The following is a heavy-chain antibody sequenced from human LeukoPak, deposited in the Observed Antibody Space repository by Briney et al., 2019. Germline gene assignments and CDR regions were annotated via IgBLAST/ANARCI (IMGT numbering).Heavy chain of an antibody. CDR1: GYTFTNYH. Sequence: GASVKVSCKASGYTFTNYHINWVRQATGQGLEWMGWINPNNGDSGFAQKFQGRVTITRDTAMTTAYTELSSLTSEDTAIYFCARTTSFTASGYDYWGQGTLVTVSS. CDR2: INPNNGDS. D-gene: IGHD6-25*01. V-gene: IGHV1-8*03. J-gene: IGHJ4*02. CDR3: ARTTSFTASGYDY.